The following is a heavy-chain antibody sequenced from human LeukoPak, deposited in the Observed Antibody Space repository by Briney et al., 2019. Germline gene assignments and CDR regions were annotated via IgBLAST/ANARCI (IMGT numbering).Heavy chain of an antibody. J-gene: IGHJ5*02. CDR1: GWSFNDYY. Sequence: SETLSLTCAVYGWSFNDYYWNWIRQPPGKGLEWIGEINARGDTNYNPSLKSRVTISVDTSKKQFSLRLTSMIAADTALYYCARGRVPAARGYNWFDPCGQGTLVTVSS. CDR2: INARGDT. V-gene: IGHV4-34*01. D-gene: IGHD2-2*01. CDR3: ARGRVPAARGYNWFDP.